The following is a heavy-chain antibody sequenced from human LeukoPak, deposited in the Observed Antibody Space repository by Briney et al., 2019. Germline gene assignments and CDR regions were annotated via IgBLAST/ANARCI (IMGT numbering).Heavy chain of an antibody. J-gene: IGHJ4*02. CDR1: GFTVSSNY. D-gene: IGHD3-16*01. V-gene: IGHV3-53*01. CDR3: AADITFGGVISNY. CDR2: IYSGGST. Sequence: GGSLRLSCAASGFTVSSNYMSWVRQAPGKGLEWVSVIYSGGSTYYADSVKGRFTISRDNSKNTLYLQMNSLRAEDTAVYYCAADITFGGVISNYWGQGTLVTVSS.